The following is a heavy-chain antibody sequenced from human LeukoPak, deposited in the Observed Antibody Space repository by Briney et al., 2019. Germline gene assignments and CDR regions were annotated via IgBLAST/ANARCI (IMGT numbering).Heavy chain of an antibody. V-gene: IGHV3-7*01. J-gene: IGHJ4*02. D-gene: IGHD7-27*01. CDR2: INQDGSQI. CDR1: GFTFSNYW. CDR3: VRRGSVWGDH. Sequence: GGSLRLSCAGSGFTFSNYWLSWVRQAPGKGLEWVANINQDGSQIYYVDSVKGRFTISRDNAKNSLCLQMNSLRAEDTAVYYCVRRGSVWGDHWGQGTLVSVSS.